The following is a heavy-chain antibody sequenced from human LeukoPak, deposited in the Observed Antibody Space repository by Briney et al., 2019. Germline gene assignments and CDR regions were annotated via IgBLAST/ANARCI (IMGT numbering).Heavy chain of an antibody. J-gene: IGHJ5*02. CDR1: GNTLTGYY. CDR2: INPNSGGT. CDR3: ARDIVMVTYWFDP. Sequence: ASVNVSCKSSGNTLTGYYIHWVRQAPGQGLEWMGWINPNSGGTNYAQKFQGRVIMTRDTSISTAYMELSRLRSDDTAVYYCARDIVMVTYWFDPWGQGTLVTVSS. V-gene: IGHV1-2*02. D-gene: IGHD5-18*01.